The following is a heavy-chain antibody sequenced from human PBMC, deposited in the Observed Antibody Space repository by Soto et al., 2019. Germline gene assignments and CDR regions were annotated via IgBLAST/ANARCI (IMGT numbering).Heavy chain of an antibody. J-gene: IGHJ3*02. CDR2: IYPGDSDP. CDR1: GYSFTSYW. CDR3: ARRGFYGGDAFEI. Sequence: PWESLNISCKGSGYSFTSYWIGWVRQMPGKGLEWMGIIYPGDSDPRYSPSFQGQVTISADKSISTAYLQWSSLKASDTAMYYCARRGFYGGDAFEIWGQGTMVTVS. V-gene: IGHV5-51*01. D-gene: IGHD4-17*01.